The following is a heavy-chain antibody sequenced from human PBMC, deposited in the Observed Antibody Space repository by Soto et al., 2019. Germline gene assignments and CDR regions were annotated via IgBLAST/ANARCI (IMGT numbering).Heavy chain of an antibody. CDR1: GFTFDDYT. J-gene: IGHJ5*02. CDR2: ISWDGGST. V-gene: IGHV3-43*01. CDR3: AARSGPTDGPLGFDP. Sequence: PGGSLRLSCAASGFTFDDYTMHWVRQAPGKGLEWVSLISWDGGSTYYADSVKGRFTISRDNSKNSLYLQMNSLRTEDTALYYCAARSGPTDGPLGFDPWGQGTLVTVSS. D-gene: IGHD2-15*01.